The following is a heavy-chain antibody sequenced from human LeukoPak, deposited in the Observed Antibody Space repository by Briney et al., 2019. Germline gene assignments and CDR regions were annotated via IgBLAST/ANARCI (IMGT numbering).Heavy chain of an antibody. J-gene: IGHJ4*02. CDR1: GGSISSYY. CDR3: ASRPAVYGDCAFYDY. V-gene: IGHV4-59*01. Sequence: SETLSLTCTVSGGSISSYYWSWIRQPPGKGLEWMGYIFHSGSTNYTPSLKSRVTISVDTSKNQFSLKLSSVTAADTALYYCASRPAVYGDCAFYDYWGQGTLVTVSS. D-gene: IGHD4-17*01. CDR2: IFHSGST.